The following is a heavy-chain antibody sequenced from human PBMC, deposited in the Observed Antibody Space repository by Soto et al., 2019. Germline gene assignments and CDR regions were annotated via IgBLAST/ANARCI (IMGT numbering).Heavy chain of an antibody. D-gene: IGHD1-26*01. J-gene: IGHJ4*02. CDR3: ARDPPQTMSGIYPFDY. V-gene: IGHV1-18*04. Sequence: QVQLVQSGAEVKKPGASVKVSCKASGYTFTSYGISWVRQAPGQGLEWMGWISAYNGNKNNAQQLQGRVTMTTDTSTSTAYMELRSLRSDDTAVYYCARDPPQTMSGIYPFDYWGQGTLVTVSS. CDR2: ISAYNGNK. CDR1: GYTFTSYG.